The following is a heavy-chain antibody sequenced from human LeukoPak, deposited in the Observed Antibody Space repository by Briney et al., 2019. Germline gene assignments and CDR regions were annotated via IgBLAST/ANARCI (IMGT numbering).Heavy chain of an antibody. CDR1: GGSISYYY. J-gene: IGHJ6*03. Sequence: SETLSLTCTVSGGSISYYYWSWIRQPPGKGLEWIGYIYYSGSTNYNPSLQSRVTISVDTSKNQFSLKLSSVTAADTAVYYCARALAPTNYCYYYYMDVWGKGTTVTVS. V-gene: IGHV4-59*01. CDR2: IYYSGST. CDR3: ARALAPTNYCYYYYMDV.